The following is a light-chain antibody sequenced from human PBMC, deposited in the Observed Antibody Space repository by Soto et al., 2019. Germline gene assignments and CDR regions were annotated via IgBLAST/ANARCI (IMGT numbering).Light chain of an antibody. V-gene: IGLV2-14*01. Sequence: QPVLTQPASVSGSPGQSITISCTGTSSDIGGYNYVSWYQQHPGKAPKLMIYEVSNRPSGVSNRFSGSKSGNTASLTISGLQAEDEADYYCSSFRSTTTLFGGGTKVTVL. J-gene: IGLJ2*01. CDR1: SSDIGGYNY. CDR3: SSFRSTTTL. CDR2: EVS.